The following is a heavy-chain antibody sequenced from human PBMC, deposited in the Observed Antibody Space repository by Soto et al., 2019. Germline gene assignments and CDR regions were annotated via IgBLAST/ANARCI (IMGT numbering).Heavy chain of an antibody. CDR2: IYQSGKT. V-gene: IGHV4-38-2*01. J-gene: IGHJ4*02. CDR1: GFPVSYGYY. CDR3: ARLYCSRVSCYNDY. Sequence: ETLSLPCGFAGFPVSYGYYWGWIRQPPGKGLEWLGSIYQSGKTYYNPSLKSRLTLSMDTSRNEFSLRLRSVTAADTAVYFCARLYCSRVSCYNDYWGPRVPVTVCS. D-gene: IGHD2-15*01.